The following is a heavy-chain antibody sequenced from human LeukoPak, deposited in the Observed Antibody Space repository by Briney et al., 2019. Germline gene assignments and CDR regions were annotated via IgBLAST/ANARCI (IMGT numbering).Heavy chain of an antibody. CDR3: AREESKGGSLAMGHYYYGMDV. CDR1: GFTFSSYS. Sequence: GGSLRLSCAASGFTFSSYSMNWVRQAPGKGLEWVSYISISSSTIYYADSVKGRFTISRDNAKNSLYLQMNSLRAEDTAVYYCAREESKGGSLAMGHYYYGMDVWGQGTTVTVSS. V-gene: IGHV3-48*04. CDR2: ISISSSTI. D-gene: IGHD1-26*01. J-gene: IGHJ6*02.